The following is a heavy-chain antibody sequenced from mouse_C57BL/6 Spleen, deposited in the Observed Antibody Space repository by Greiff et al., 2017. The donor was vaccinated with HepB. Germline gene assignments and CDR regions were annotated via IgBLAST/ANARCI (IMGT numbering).Heavy chain of an antibody. CDR1: GYTFTSYW. CDR3: ARKDYYGVGAY. CDR2: IDPSDSYT. J-gene: IGHJ3*01. Sequence: QVQLQQPGAELVKPGASVKLSCKASGYTFTSYWMQWVKQRPGQGLEWIGEIDPSDSYTNYNQKFKGKATLTVDTSSSTAYMQLSSLTSKDSAVYYCARKDYYGVGAYWGQGTLVTVSA. V-gene: IGHV1-50*01. D-gene: IGHD1-2*01.